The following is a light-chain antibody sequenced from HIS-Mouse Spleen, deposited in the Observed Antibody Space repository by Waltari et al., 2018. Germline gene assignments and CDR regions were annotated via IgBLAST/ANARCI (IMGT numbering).Light chain of an antibody. CDR2: AAS. Sequence: DIQLTQSPSFLSASVGDRVTITCRASQGISSYLAWYPQKPGKAPKLLIYAASTLQSGLPSRFSGSGSGTEFTLTISTLPPSSFSPSSFHPLPPYPPTFGQGTKVEIK. J-gene: IGKJ1*01. V-gene: IGKV1-9*01. CDR1: QGISSY. CDR3: HPLPPYPPT.